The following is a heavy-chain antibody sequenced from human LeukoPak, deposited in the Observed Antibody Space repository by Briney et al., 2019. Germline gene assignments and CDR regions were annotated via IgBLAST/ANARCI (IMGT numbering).Heavy chain of an antibody. J-gene: IGHJ4*02. CDR1: GFTVSRSY. Sequence: GGSLRLSCAASGFTVSRSYMSWVRQAPGKGLEWVSVIYSGGSTRSADSVKGRFTIVRDTSKNTLYLQMNSLRVEDTAIYYCVREAGIAAAGSSDYYFDYWGQGTPVTVSS. D-gene: IGHD6-13*01. CDR2: IYSGGST. V-gene: IGHV3-66*01. CDR3: VREAGIAAAGSSDYYFDY.